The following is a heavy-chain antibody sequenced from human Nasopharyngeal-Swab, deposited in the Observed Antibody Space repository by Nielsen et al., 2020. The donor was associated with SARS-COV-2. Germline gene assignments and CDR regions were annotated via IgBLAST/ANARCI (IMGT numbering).Heavy chain of an antibody. Sequence: ASVKVSCKASGYTFTDYYMLWVRQAPGQGLEWMGRINPNSGGTNYAQKFQGRVTMTRDTSISNAYMELSRLTSDDTAVYYCARRGATTMTTSPFDFWGQGTLVTVSS. D-gene: IGHD4-11*01. CDR2: INPNSGGT. CDR3: ARRGATTMTTSPFDF. J-gene: IGHJ4*02. V-gene: IGHV1-2*06. CDR1: GYTFTDYY.